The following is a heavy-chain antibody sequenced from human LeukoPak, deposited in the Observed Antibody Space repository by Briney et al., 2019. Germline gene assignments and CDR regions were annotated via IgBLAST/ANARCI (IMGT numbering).Heavy chain of an antibody. CDR2: ISSSSGAI. J-gene: IGHJ4*02. D-gene: IGHD2-2*02. V-gene: IGHV3-48*01. CDR1: GFTFSTYS. CDR3: ARGRPIYFDY. Sequence: GGSLRLSCAASGFTFSTYSMNWVRQAPGQGLEWVSYISSSSGAIYYADSVKGRFTISRDNAKNSLYLQMNSLRAEDTAVYYCARGRPIYFDYWGQGTLVTVSS.